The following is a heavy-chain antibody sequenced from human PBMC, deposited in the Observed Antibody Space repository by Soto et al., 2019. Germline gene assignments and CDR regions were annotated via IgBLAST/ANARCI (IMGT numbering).Heavy chain of an antibody. CDR3: ARPLGWRDAFDI. Sequence: WVASLKQDGSEENYVDSVKGRFTVSRDNAKNSLYLQMNSLRAEDTAVYYCARPLGWRDAFDIWGQGTMVTVSS. J-gene: IGHJ3*02. D-gene: IGHD6-19*01. V-gene: IGHV3-7*01. CDR2: LKQDGSEE.